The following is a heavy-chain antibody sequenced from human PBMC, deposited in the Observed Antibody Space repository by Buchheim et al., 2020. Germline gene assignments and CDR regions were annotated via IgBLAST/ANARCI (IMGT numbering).Heavy chain of an antibody. Sequence: QVQLVESGGGVVQPGRSLRLSCAASGFTFSSYGMHWVRQAPGKGLEWVAVISYDGSNKYYADSVKGRFTISRDNSKNTLYLQMNSLRAEDTAVYYCAKDFAGYSYGLYYYYYGMDVWGQGTT. J-gene: IGHJ6*02. CDR2: ISYDGSNK. CDR1: GFTFSSYG. V-gene: IGHV3-30*18. D-gene: IGHD5-18*01. CDR3: AKDFAGYSYGLYYYYYGMDV.